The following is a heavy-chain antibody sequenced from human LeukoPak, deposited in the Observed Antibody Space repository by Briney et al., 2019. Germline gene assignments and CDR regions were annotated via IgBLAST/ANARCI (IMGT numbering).Heavy chain of an antibody. CDR1: GGSISSYY. D-gene: IGHD3-10*01. V-gene: IGHV4-59*12. CDR2: IYGSGST. J-gene: IGHJ2*01. CDR3: ARVLDYYASGSYYKHYWYFDL. Sequence: PSETLSLTCTVSGGSISSYYWSWLRQPPGKGLEWIGHIYGSGSTNYNPSLKSRVTLSVDTSKNQFSQKLSSVTAAHTAVYYYARVLDYYASGSYYKHYWYFDLWGRGTLVTVSS.